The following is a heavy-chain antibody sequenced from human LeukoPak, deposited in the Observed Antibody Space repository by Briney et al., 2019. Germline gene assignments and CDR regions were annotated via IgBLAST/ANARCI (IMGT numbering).Heavy chain of an antibody. CDR2: IYYSGST. CDR3: ARIPPYMAAAGPPDY. Sequence: PSETLSLTCTVSGGSISSYYWSWIRQPSGKGLEWIGYIYYSGSTNYNPSPKSRVTISVDTSKNQFSLKLSSVTAADTAVYYCARIPPYMAAAGPPDYWGQGTLVTVSS. V-gene: IGHV4-59*01. J-gene: IGHJ4*02. D-gene: IGHD6-13*01. CDR1: GGSISSYY.